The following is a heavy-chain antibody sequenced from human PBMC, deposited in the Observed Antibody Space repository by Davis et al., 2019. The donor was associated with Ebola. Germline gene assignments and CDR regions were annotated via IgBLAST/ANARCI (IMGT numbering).Heavy chain of an antibody. CDR3: ARFRYFPGGMDV. CDR1: GFDFDDYS. CDR2: ITWNSANI. Sequence: SLKISCAASGFDFDDYSMHWXXXPPXXXXXXXXRITWNSANIMYADSVKGRFTISRDNAKNSLYLQMNSLRAEDPAVYYCARFRYFPGGMDVWGQGTTVTVSS. D-gene: IGHD3-9*01. J-gene: IGHJ6*02. V-gene: IGHV3-9*01.